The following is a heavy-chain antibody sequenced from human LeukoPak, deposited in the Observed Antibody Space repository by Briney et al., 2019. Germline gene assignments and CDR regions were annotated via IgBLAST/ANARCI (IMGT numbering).Heavy chain of an antibody. CDR2: ISGNGGTA. Sequence: GGSLRLSCAASGFTFSSYPVSWVRQAPGRGLEWVSAISGNGGTANYADSAKGRFTISRDNSKDTLFLQMHSLRPGDTAVYYCVREDTPATANYWGQGTLVTISS. CDR1: GFTFSSYP. CDR3: VREDTPATANY. D-gene: IGHD2-21*02. J-gene: IGHJ4*02. V-gene: IGHV3-23*01.